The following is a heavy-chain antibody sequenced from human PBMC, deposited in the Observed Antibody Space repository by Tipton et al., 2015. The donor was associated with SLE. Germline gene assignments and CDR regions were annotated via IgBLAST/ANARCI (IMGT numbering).Heavy chain of an antibody. V-gene: IGHV3-53*05. CDR2: IYSGGST. CDR3: AGSLVIGMDV. D-gene: IGHD3-9*01. Sequence: SLRLSCAASGLTVSRNYMTWVRQAPGKGLEWVSVIYSGGSTYYADSVKGRFSISRDDSKNMVHLQMNSLRAEDTAVYCCAGSLVIGMDVWGKGTTVTVSS. CDR1: GLTVSRNY. J-gene: IGHJ6*04.